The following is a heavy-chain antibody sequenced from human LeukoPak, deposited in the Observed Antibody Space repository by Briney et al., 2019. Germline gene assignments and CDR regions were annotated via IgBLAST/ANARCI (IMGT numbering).Heavy chain of an antibody. CDR1: GGSFSGYY. Sequence: SETLSLTCAVYGGSFSGYYWSWIRQPPGKGLEWIGEINHSGSTNYNPSLKSRVTISVDTSKNQFSLKLSSVTAADTAVYYCATTFYGDYDYYYGMDVWGQGTTVTVSS. V-gene: IGHV4-34*01. D-gene: IGHD4-17*01. CDR2: INHSGST. J-gene: IGHJ6*02. CDR3: ATTFYGDYDYYYGMDV.